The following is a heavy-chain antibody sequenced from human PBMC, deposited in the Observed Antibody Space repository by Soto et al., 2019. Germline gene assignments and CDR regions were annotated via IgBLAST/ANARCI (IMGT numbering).Heavy chain of an antibody. J-gene: IGHJ6*02. V-gene: IGHV1-69*12. Sequence: QVQLVQSGAEVKKPGSSVKVSCTASGGSLSNFGISWVRQAPGQGLEWMGAIIPVFGTPNYAQKFQDRVTINADECTTTVCREGRSLTSEDTAVYYCARGDATKIVVTTYYAMDVWGQGTTVTVSS. CDR2: IIPVFGTP. D-gene: IGHD3-22*01. CDR1: GGSLSNFG. CDR3: ARGDATKIVVTTYYAMDV.